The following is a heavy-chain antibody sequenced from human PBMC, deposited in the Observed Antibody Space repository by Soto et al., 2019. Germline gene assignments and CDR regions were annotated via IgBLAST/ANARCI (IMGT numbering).Heavy chain of an antibody. CDR1: GFTFSSYS. Sequence: GGSLRLSCAASGFTFSSYSMNWVRQAPGKGLEWVSYISSSSSTIYYADSVKGRFTISRDNAKNSLYLQMNSLRAEDTAVYYCALSSGWSHEYFQHWGQGTLVTVSS. V-gene: IGHV3-48*01. D-gene: IGHD6-19*01. CDR3: ALSSGWSHEYFQH. CDR2: ISSSSSTI. J-gene: IGHJ1*01.